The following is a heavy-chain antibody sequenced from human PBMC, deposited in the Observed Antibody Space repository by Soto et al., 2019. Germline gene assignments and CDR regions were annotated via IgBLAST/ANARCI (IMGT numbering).Heavy chain of an antibody. J-gene: IGHJ6*02. D-gene: IGHD6-13*01. CDR3: ARDRVAAAEVYYYYYYGMDV. V-gene: IGHV3-48*01. CDR2: ISSSSSTI. Sequence: GGSLRLSCAASGFTFSSYSMNWVRQAPGKGLEWVSYISSSSSTIYYADSVKGRFTISRDNAKNSLYLQMNSLRAEDTAVYYCARDRVAAAEVYYYYYYGMDVWGQGTTVTVSS. CDR1: GFTFSSYS.